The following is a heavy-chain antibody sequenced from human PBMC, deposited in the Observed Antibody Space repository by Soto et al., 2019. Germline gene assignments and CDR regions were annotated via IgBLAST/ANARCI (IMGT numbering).Heavy chain of an antibody. CDR3: AKDWDIVATTYFDY. Sequence: GGSLRLSCAASGFTFSSYAMTWVRQAPGKGLEWVSSMSGSGGTTHYADSVKGRFTISRDNSKNTLYLQMDSLRAEDTAVYYCAKDWDIVATTYFDYWGQGTLVTVSS. CDR2: MSGSGGTT. D-gene: IGHD5-12*01. V-gene: IGHV3-23*01. CDR1: GFTFSSYA. J-gene: IGHJ4*02.